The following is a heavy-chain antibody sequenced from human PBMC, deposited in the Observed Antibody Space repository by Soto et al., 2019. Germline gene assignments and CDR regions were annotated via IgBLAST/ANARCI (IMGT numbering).Heavy chain of an antibody. J-gene: IGHJ6*02. CDR1: GFTFDDYA. CDR3: AKDMRSSGGSSSRWVYYYYGMDV. V-gene: IGHV3-9*01. CDR2: ISWNSGSI. D-gene: IGHD6-6*01. Sequence: GGSLRLSCAASGFTFDDYAMHWVRQAPGKGLEWVSGISWNSGSIGYADSVKGRFTISRDNAKNSLYLQMNSLRAEDTALYYCAKDMRSSGGSSSRWVYYYYGMDVWGQGTTVTVSS.